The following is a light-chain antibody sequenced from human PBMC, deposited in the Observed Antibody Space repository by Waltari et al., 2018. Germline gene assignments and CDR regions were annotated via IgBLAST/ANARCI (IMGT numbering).Light chain of an antibody. J-gene: IGLJ1*01. CDR2: EVT. CDR3: SSYTSAGTV. V-gene: IGLV2-14*01. CDR1: SSHVGGYNH. Sequence: QSALSQPASLSGSPGQSITISCTGSSSHVGGYNHVSWYQHHPGKAPKLMIYEVTYRPSGVPNRFSGSKSGNTASLTISGLQAEDEADYYCSSYTSAGTVFGTGTKVTVL.